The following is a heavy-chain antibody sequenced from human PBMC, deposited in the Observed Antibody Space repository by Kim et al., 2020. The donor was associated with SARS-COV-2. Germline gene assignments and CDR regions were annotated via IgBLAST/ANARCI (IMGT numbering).Heavy chain of an antibody. V-gene: IGHV4-61*01. J-gene: IGHJ6*02. CDR3: AGVTRSIAAAWGMDV. CDR2: IYYSGST. D-gene: IGHD6-13*01. Sequence: SETLSLTCTVSGGSVSSGSYYWSWIRQPPGKGLEWIGYIYYSGSTNYNPSLKSRVTISVDTSKNQFSLKLSSVTAADTAVYYCAGVTRSIAAAWGMDVWGQGTTVTVSS. CDR1: GGSVSSGSYY.